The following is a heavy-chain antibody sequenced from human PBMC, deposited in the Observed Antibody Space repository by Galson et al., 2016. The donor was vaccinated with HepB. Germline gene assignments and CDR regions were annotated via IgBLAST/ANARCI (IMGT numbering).Heavy chain of an antibody. D-gene: IGHD2-8*01. CDR2: TYHTGTT. CDR1: GGSITSTSW. Sequence: ETLSLTCAVSGGSITSTSWWSWVRQPPGKGLEWIGETYHTGTTNYNPYLKRRVTISENKSRNQFSLKLTSVTAADTAIYYCARDPRHQLTNYAFDIWGQGTIVTVSS. CDR3: ARDPRHQLTNYAFDI. V-gene: IGHV4-4*02. J-gene: IGHJ3*02.